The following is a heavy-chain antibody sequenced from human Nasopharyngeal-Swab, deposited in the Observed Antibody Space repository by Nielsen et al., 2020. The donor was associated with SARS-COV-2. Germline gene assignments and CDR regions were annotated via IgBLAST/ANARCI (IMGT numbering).Heavy chain of an antibody. CDR2: SHYSGST. J-gene: IGHJ4*02. CDR1: GASISPYY. Sequence: SATLSLTCTVSGASISPYYWSWIRQPPGKGLEWVAYSHYSGSTNYNPSLKSRVTMSVYTSKRQFSLMRTSVTAADTAVYYCARGFDYWGQGTLVTVSS. CDR3: ARGFDY. V-gene: IGHV4-59*08.